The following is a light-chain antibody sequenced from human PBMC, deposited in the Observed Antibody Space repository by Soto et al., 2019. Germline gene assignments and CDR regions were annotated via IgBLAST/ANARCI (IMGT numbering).Light chain of an antibody. CDR3: QQYGSSPWT. J-gene: IGKJ1*01. Sequence: EILLTQSPGSLSVFPGERASLSCRASQSVSNNYLAWYQQKPGQAPRLLIYGASNRATGIPDRISGSGSGTDFTLTISRLEPEDFAVYYCQQYGSSPWTFGQGTKVDIK. CDR1: QSVSNNY. V-gene: IGKV3-20*01. CDR2: GAS.